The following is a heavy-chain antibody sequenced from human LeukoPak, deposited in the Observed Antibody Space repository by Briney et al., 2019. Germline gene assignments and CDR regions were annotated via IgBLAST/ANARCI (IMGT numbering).Heavy chain of an antibody. CDR2: VSGSSDST. CDR3: ARVAARVDY. CDR1: GFTFSSYA. J-gene: IGHJ4*02. V-gene: IGHV3-23*01. Sequence: GGSLRLSCAAYGFTFSSYAKRWVRQATGKGLEWVSGVSGSSDSTNYADSVKGRFTISRDNSRNTLYLQMNSLRAADTAVYYCARVAARVDYWGQGTLVTVSS. D-gene: IGHD2-15*01.